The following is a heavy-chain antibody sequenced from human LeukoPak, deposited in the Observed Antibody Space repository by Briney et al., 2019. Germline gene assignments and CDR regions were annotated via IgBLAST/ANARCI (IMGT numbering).Heavy chain of an antibody. Sequence: GGSLRLSCAASGFTFSSYSMNWVHQAPGKGLEWVSSISSSSYIYYADSVKGRFTISRDNAKNSLYLQMNSLRAEDTAVYYCARDSLSGYDSSYFDYWGQGTLVTVSS. CDR1: GFTFSSYS. J-gene: IGHJ4*02. D-gene: IGHD5-12*01. V-gene: IGHV3-21*01. CDR3: ARDSLSGYDSSYFDY. CDR2: ISSSSYI.